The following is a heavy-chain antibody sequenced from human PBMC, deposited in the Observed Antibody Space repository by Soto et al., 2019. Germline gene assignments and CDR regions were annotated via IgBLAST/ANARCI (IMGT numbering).Heavy chain of an antibody. CDR3: ARDNSGPDY. D-gene: IGHD5-12*01. CDR1: GFTFSCYW. CDR2: INTDGTST. J-gene: IGHJ4*02. V-gene: IGHV3-74*01. Sequence: PGGSLRLSCVASGFTFSCYWMHWVRQAPGKGLVWVSRINTDGTSTSDADFVKGRFTISRDNAKNTLYLQMSSLRVEDTAVYYCARDNSGPDYWGQGTLVTVSS.